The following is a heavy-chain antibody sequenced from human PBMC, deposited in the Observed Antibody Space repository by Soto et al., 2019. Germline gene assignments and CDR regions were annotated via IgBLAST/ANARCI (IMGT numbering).Heavy chain of an antibody. D-gene: IGHD6-19*01. CDR3: ARSVEGHFDY. J-gene: IGHJ4*02. Sequence: EVQLVESGGGLVQPGGSLRLTCVASGFPFSIYSMNWVRQAPGKGLEWSSYITSDTNTIKYADSVKGRFTISRDNAKNLVYLQMNNLRDEDTAVYFCARSVEGHFDYWGQGTVVTVSS. V-gene: IGHV3-48*02. CDR1: GFPFSIYS. CDR2: ITSDTNTI.